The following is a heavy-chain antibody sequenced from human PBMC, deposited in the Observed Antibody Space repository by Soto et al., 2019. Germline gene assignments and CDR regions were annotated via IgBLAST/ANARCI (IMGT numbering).Heavy chain of an antibody. J-gene: IGHJ4*02. Sequence: QVHLVQSGAEVKKPGASVKVSCKASGYTFTSYGITWVRQAPGQGLEWMGWISAHNGNTDYAQKLQGRVIVTRDTSTSTAYLEPRPPIPDVAAVFYSARVRSGDYWGPGALGTVSS. CDR1: GYTFTSYG. V-gene: IGHV1-18*01. CDR3: ARVRSGDY. CDR2: ISAHNGNT.